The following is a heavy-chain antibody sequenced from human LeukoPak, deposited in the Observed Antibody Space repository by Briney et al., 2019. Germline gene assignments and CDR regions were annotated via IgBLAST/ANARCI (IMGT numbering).Heavy chain of an antibody. Sequence: PGGSLRLSWAASGFTFEDYAMHWVRQAPGEGLEWVSLISGDRGDTSYADSVKGRFTLSRDNSRSSLYLHMNSLTTEDTALYYCTKGIGGSGYYEVDYWGQGTLVTVPS. CDR2: ISGDRGDT. D-gene: IGHD3-3*01. CDR1: GFTFEDYA. J-gene: IGHJ4*02. CDR3: TKGIGGSGYYEVDY. V-gene: IGHV3-43*02.